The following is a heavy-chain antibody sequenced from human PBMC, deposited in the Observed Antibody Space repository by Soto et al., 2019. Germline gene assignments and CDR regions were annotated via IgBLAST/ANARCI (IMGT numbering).Heavy chain of an antibody. Sequence: GGSLKISCNDFGYGFTCDSISWLRMMGGKGLEWMGRIDPSDSSTSYSPSFQGHVSISSDKSISTAYLQWSSLKASDTAMYYCARIYDSSGYYPFDNWGQGTLVTVSS. CDR3: ARIYDSSGYYPFDN. CDR2: IDPSDSST. V-gene: IGHV5-10-1*01. J-gene: IGHJ4*02. CDR1: GYGFTCDS. D-gene: IGHD3-22*01.